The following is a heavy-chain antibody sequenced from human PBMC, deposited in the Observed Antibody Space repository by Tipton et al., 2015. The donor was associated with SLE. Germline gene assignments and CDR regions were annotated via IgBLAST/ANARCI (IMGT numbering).Heavy chain of an antibody. CDR2: INPNGGST. CDR3: ARDYYSNYGCAY. CDR1: GYTFSSYH. Sequence: QLVQSGAEVKKPGASLKVSCKASGYTFSSYHMHWVRQAPGQGLEWMGIINPNGGSTRYAQKFQGRVTMTTDTSTSTVYMELGSLRSEDTAVYYCARDYYSNYGCAYWGQGTLVTVSS. D-gene: IGHD4-11*01. V-gene: IGHV1-46*01. J-gene: IGHJ4*02.